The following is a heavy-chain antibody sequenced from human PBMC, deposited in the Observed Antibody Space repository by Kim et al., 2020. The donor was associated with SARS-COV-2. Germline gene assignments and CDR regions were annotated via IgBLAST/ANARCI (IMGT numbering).Heavy chain of an antibody. D-gene: IGHD3-22*01. V-gene: IGHV3-21*01. J-gene: IGHJ3*02. CDR3: ASSDSSGYYTSSDI. Sequence: ANSGKGRFTISRDNAKNSLYLQMNSLRAEDTAVYYCASSDSSGYYTSSDIWGQGTMVTVSS.